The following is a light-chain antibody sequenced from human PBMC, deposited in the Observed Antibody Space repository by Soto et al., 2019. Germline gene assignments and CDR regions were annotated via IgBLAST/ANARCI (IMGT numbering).Light chain of an antibody. CDR2: EVS. Sequence: QSALTQPASVSGSPGQSITISCTGTSSDIGNYDFVSWYQQVPGTAPNAMIYEVSSRPSGVSNRFSGSKSGNTASLTISGLPAEDEAYYYCSSYTTSTSFILFGGGTKLTVL. CDR1: SSDIGNYDF. J-gene: IGLJ2*01. CDR3: SSYTTSTSFIL. V-gene: IGLV2-14*01.